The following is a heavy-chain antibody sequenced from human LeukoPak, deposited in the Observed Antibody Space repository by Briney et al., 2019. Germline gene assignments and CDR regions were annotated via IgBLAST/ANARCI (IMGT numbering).Heavy chain of an antibody. CDR1: GYTFTSYG. CDR3: ARDYLGYYDSSGYYSDEYFQH. J-gene: IGHJ1*01. D-gene: IGHD3-22*01. Sequence: EASVKVSCKASGYTFTSYGISWVRQAPGQGLEWMGWISAYNGNTNYAQKLQGRVTMTTDTSTSTAYMELRSLRSDDTAVYYCARDYLGYYDSSGYYSDEYFQHWGQGTLVTVSS. V-gene: IGHV1-18*01. CDR2: ISAYNGNT.